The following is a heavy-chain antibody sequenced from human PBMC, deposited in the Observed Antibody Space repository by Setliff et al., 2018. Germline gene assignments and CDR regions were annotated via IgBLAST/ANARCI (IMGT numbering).Heavy chain of an antibody. CDR1: GYLLTSYG. CDR3: ALSSLSLCSGGNCPNAFDV. CDR2: ISPYNGHT. V-gene: IGHV1-18*01. Sequence: ASVKVSCKTSGYLLTSYGLTWVRQAPGQGLEWMGWISPYNGHTNSAQKLQGRVTMTTXXXTNTAYXXMRXXXXXXTAMYFCALSSLSLCSGGNCPNAFDVWGQGTMVTVSS. J-gene: IGHJ3*01. D-gene: IGHD2-15*01.